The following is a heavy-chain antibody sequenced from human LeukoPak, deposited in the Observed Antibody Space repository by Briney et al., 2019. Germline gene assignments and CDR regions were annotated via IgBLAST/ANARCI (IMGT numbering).Heavy chain of an antibody. CDR2: MYYTGST. CDR3: ARGPVVVVAATHYFDS. V-gene: IGHV4-59*01. Sequence: PSETLSLTCAVSGGSISSYYWNWIRQSPGKGLEWIGYMYYTGSTSYNPSLNSRVTISIDTSKNQFSLKLSSVTAADTAVYYCARGPVVVVAATHYFDSWGQGTLVTVSS. CDR1: GGSISSYY. D-gene: IGHD2-15*01. J-gene: IGHJ4*02.